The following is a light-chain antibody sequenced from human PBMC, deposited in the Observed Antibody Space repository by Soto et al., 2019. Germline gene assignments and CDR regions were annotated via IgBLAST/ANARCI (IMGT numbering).Light chain of an antibody. V-gene: IGLV1-40*01. CDR1: SSNFGAGYD. CDR2: ANN. Sequence: QAVVTQPPSVSGAPGQRVTISCTGSSSNFGAGYDVHWYQHLPGTAPKLLIYANNNRPSGVPDRFSGSKSGTSASLAITGLQAEDEADYYCQSYDSSLSGYVFGTGTKLTVL. J-gene: IGLJ1*01. CDR3: QSYDSSLSGYV.